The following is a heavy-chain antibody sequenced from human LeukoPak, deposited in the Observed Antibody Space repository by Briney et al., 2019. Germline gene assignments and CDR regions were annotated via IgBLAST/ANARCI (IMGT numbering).Heavy chain of an antibody. Sequence: SGTLSLTCAVSGGSISSYYWSWIRQPPGKGLEWIGDIYYSGSTNYNPSLKSRGTISVDTSKNQLSLKLNSVTAADTAVYYCARHNRNYYYYGMDVWGQGTTVTVSS. CDR3: ARHNRNYYYYGMDV. CDR1: GGSISSYY. V-gene: IGHV4-59*08. J-gene: IGHJ6*02. CDR2: IYYSGST.